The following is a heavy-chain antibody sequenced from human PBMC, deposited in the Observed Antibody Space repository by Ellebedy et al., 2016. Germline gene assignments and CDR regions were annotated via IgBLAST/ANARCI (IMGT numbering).Heavy chain of an antibody. J-gene: IGHJ6*02. Sequence: ASVKVSCKVSGYTLTELSMHWVRQAPGKGLEWMGTFDPEDGETIYAQKFQGRVTMTRNTSISTAYMELSSLRSEDTAGYYCARGLVATSYGMDVWGQGTTVTVSS. CDR1: GYTLTELS. V-gene: IGHV1-24*01. CDR2: FDPEDGET. CDR3: ARGLVATSYGMDV. D-gene: IGHD5-12*01.